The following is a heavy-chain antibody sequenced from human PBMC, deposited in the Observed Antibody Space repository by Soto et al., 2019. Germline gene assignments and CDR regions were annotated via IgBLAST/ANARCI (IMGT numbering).Heavy chain of an antibody. J-gene: IGHJ4*02. Sequence: GGSLRLSCVVSGITFSTYRMHWVRQAPGKGLVWVSHIKSDGTVTHYTDSVRGRFIISRDDSKNTLYLQMNSLKTEDTAVYYCTTESTLRFLEWLFVYWGQGTLVTVSS. CDR3: TTESTLRFLEWLFVY. CDR2: IKSDGTVT. CDR1: GITFSTYR. V-gene: IGHV3-74*01. D-gene: IGHD3-3*01.